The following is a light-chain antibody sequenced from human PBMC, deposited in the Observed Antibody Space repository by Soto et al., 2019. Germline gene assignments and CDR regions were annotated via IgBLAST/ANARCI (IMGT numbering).Light chain of an antibody. J-gene: IGKJ2*01. CDR3: QQYNRYPFT. V-gene: IGKV1-5*03. CDR1: QSIGSW. Sequence: DIQMTQSPSTLSASVGDRVTITCRASQSIGSWLAWYQQKPGKAPNLLIYKAYSLESGVPSRFSGSGSGTEFTLTISSLQPDDFATYYGQQYNRYPFTFGQGTKLEIK. CDR2: KAY.